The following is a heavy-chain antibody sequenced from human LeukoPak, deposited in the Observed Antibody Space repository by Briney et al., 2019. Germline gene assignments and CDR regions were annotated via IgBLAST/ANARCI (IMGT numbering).Heavy chain of an antibody. CDR1: GFTFSSYW. CDR2: INSDGSST. Sequence: GGSLRLSCAASGFTFSSYWMHWVRQAPGKGLVWVSRINSDGSSTSYADSVKGRFTISRDNAKNSLYLQMDSLRAEDTALYYCARGGRYRSPSPNWFDPWGQGTLVTVSS. J-gene: IGHJ5*02. D-gene: IGHD3-9*01. V-gene: IGHV3-74*01. CDR3: ARGGRYRSPSPNWFDP.